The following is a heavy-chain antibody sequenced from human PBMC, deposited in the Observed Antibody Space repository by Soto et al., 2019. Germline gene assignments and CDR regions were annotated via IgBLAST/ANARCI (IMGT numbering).Heavy chain of an antibody. CDR1: GGSISSSSYF. D-gene: IGHD2-2*01. CDR3: ARDKYGNYYYGMDV. Sequence: SETLSLTCSVSGGSISSSSYFWGWIRQPPGKGLEWIGEINHSGSTNYNPSLKSRVTISVDTSKNQFSLKLSSVTAADTAVYYCARDKYGNYYYGMDVWGQGTTVTVSS. J-gene: IGHJ6*02. CDR2: INHSGST. V-gene: IGHV4-39*07.